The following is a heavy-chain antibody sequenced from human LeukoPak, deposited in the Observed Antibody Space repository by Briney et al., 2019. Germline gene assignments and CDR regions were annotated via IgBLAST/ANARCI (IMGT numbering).Heavy chain of an antibody. Sequence: PGGSLRLSCAASGFTFSSYALNWVRQAPGKGLEWVSVISGSGGSTYSADSVKGRFTISRDSSRNTLDLQMNSLRAEDTAVYYCAKSACCSTSCTLSHIDYWGQGALVIVSS. CDR2: ISGSGGST. CDR1: GFTFSSYA. CDR3: AKSACCSTSCTLSHIDY. J-gene: IGHJ4*02. V-gene: IGHV3-23*01. D-gene: IGHD2-2*01.